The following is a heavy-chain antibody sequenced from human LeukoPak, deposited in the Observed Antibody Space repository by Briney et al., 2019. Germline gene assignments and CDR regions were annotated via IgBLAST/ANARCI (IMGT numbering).Heavy chain of an antibody. J-gene: IGHJ6*03. V-gene: IGHV4-4*09. D-gene: IGHD4-17*01. CDR3: AGSCRYGPDYYYYYMDV. CDR2: IYTSGST. CDR1: GGSISSYY. Sequence: SETLSLTCTVSGGSISSYYWSWIRQPPGKGLEWIGYIYTSGSTDYNPSLKSRVTISVDTSKNQFSLKLSSVTAADTAVYYCAGSCRYGPDYYYYYMDVWGQGTTVTVSS.